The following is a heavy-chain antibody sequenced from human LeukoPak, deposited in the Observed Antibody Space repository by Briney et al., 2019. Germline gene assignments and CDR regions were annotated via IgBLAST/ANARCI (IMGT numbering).Heavy chain of an antibody. CDR2: INHSGST. CDR3: ARIGYSYGFDY. Sequence: PSETLSLTCAVYGGSFSGYYWSWIRQPPGKGLEWIGEINHSGSTNYNPSLKSRVTMSVDTSKNQFSLKLSSVTAADTAVYYCARIGYSYGFDYWGQGTLVTVSS. J-gene: IGHJ4*02. D-gene: IGHD5-18*01. V-gene: IGHV4-34*01. CDR1: GGSFSGYY.